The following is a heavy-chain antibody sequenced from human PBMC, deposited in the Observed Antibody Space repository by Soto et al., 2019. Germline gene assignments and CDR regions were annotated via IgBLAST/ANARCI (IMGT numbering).Heavy chain of an antibody. D-gene: IGHD6-6*01. CDR2: INPRSGST. V-gene: IGHV1-46*03. CDR1: GYSFTNYA. CDR3: ARVSSSSTGGHYYYYMDV. Sequence: ASVKVSCKASGYSFTNYAMHWVRQAPGQRLEWMGMINPRSGSTSYAQKFQGRVTMTRDTSTSTVYMELSSLRSEDTAVYYCARVSSSSTGGHYYYYMDVWGKGTTVTVSS. J-gene: IGHJ6*03.